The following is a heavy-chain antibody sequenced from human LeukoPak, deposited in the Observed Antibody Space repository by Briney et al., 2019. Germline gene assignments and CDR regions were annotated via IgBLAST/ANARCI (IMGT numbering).Heavy chain of an antibody. J-gene: IGHJ6*02. V-gene: IGHV3-30*14. CDR1: GFTFSSYA. CDR3: ARAVAAPDYYYYGMDV. CDR2: ISYDGNIK. Sequence: GGSLRLSCAASGFTFSSYAMHWVRQAPGKGLEWVAVISYDGNIKYYTDSVKGRFTISRDNPKNTLYLQMNSLRAEDTAVYYCARAVAAPDYYYYGMDVWGQGTTVTVSS. D-gene: IGHD6-19*01.